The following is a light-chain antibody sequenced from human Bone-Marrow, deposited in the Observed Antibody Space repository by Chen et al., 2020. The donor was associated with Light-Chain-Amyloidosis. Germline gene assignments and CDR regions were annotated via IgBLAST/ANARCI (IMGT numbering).Light chain of an antibody. Sequence: QSVLTQPPSVSGAPGQRVTTSCPGNSSNIGAGYDVHWYQQVPGTAPRLLIYGNTNRPSGVPDRFSGSKSGTSASLAITGLQAEDEADYHCQSYDSSLNGPWVFGGGTKLTVL. J-gene: IGLJ3*02. CDR1: SSNIGAGYD. CDR2: GNT. V-gene: IGLV1-40*01. CDR3: QSYDSSLNGPWV.